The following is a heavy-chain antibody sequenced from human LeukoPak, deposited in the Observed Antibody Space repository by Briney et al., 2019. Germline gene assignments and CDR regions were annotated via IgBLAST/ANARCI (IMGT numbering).Heavy chain of an antibody. CDR2: ISNSGST. D-gene: IGHD1-26*01. Sequence: SETLSLTCTVSGGSIGGNSYWSWIRQPPGKGPEWIGHISNSGSTYYSPSPSSRVTVSLDTSKSQFSLKLRSVTAADTAVYYCARGGASSIPPDYWGRGTLVTVSS. CDR3: ARGGASSIPPDY. CDR1: GGSIGGNSY. J-gene: IGHJ4*02. V-gene: IGHV4-61*01.